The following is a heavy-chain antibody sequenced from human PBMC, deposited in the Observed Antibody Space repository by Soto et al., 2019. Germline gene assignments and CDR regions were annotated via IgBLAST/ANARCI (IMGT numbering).Heavy chain of an antibody. CDR2: GSYSGTT. Sequence: EPLSLTCTVPGVCVSSGSFYWAWIRQPPGKGLEWIGFGSYSGTTNYKPSLKSRVTISVDTSRSQISLKVSSLTAADTAVYYCARGATVTQDDYWGQGTQVIVSS. D-gene: IGHD4-17*01. J-gene: IGHJ4*02. CDR3: ARGATVTQDDY. CDR1: GVCVSSGSFY. V-gene: IGHV4-61*01.